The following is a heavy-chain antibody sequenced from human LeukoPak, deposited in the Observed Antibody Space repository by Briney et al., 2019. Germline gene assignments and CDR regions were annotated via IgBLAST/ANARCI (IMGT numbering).Heavy chain of an antibody. V-gene: IGHV3-21*01. D-gene: IGHD4-11*01. Sequence: GGSLRLSCAASGFTFSYYSMNWVRQAPGKGLEWVSSISSSSSYIYYADSVKGRFTISRDNAKNSLYLQMNSLRAEDTAVYYCARVNAMTTDPYYYGMDVWGQGTTVTVSS. CDR1: GFTFSYYS. CDR2: ISSSSSYI. CDR3: ARVNAMTTDPYYYGMDV. J-gene: IGHJ6*02.